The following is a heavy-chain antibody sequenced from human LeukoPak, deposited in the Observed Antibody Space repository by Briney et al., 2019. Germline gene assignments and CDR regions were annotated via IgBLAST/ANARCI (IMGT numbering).Heavy chain of an antibody. CDR1: GGSISSYY. CDR2: IYYSGST. D-gene: IGHD6-19*01. V-gene: IGHV4-59*01. Sequence: TSETLSLTCTVSGGSISSYYWSWIRQPPGKGLEWIGYIYYSGSTNYNPSLKSRVTISVDTSKNQFSLKLSSVTAADTAVYYCARQYSSGWVGYWGQGTLVTVSS. CDR3: ARQYSSGWVGY. J-gene: IGHJ4*02.